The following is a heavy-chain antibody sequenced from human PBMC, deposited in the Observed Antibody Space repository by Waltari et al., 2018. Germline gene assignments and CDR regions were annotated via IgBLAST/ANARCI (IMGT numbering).Heavy chain of an antibody. Sequence: QVQLQQSGPGLVKPSQTLSLTCAVSGDSLFTTSVAWNWIRLSPSRGLEWLGRTYYRSQWRNDYALSVKGRITVNPDTSKNHFSLQLDSVTPDDTAVYYCARGKFTAFDIWGQGTMVTVSS. V-gene: IGHV6-1*01. J-gene: IGHJ3*02. CDR2: TYYRSQWRN. CDR3: ARGKFTAFDI. CDR1: GDSLFTTSVA.